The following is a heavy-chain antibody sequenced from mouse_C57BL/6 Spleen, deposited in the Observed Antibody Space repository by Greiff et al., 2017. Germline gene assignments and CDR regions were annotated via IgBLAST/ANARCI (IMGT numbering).Heavy chain of an antibody. Sequence: QVQLQQSGAELVKPGASVKLSCKASGYTFTSYWMQWVKQRPGQGLEWIGEIDPSDSYTNYNQKFKGKATLTVDTSSSTAYMQLSSLTSEDSAVYYCAGTGTWFAYWGQGTLVTVSA. D-gene: IGHD4-1*01. CDR2: IDPSDSYT. J-gene: IGHJ3*01. CDR3: AGTGTWFAY. CDR1: GYTFTSYW. V-gene: IGHV1-50*01.